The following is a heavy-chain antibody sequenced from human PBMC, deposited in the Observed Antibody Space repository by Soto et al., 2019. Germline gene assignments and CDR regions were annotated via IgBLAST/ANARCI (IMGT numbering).Heavy chain of an antibody. V-gene: IGHV3-72*01. Sequence: EVQLVESGGGLVQPGGSLRLSCAASGFTFSDKYMDWVRQAPGKGLEWVGRIRNKANSYTTEYAASVKGRFTISRDDSKPSLYLQMSSLKTEETAVYYCATYESARGGDFDYWGQGTLVTVSS. J-gene: IGHJ4*02. CDR1: GFTFSDKY. CDR3: ATYESARGGDFDY. D-gene: IGHD3-22*01. CDR2: IRNKANSYTT.